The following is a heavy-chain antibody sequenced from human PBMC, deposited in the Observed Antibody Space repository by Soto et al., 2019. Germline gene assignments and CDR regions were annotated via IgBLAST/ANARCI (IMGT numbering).Heavy chain of an antibody. CDR2: IIPIFTTT. D-gene: IGHD6-6*01. Sequence: QVQLVQSGSEVRRPGSSVKVSCKASGGSFSNSAIAWVRQAPGQGLEWLGMIIPIFTTTNYAQKFKDRLTITADGSTSTAYMELSGLKSEDTAVYFCARPSGLLGQFSALVDYWGQGTLVIVSS. V-gene: IGHV1-69*18. J-gene: IGHJ4*02. CDR3: ARPSGLLGQFSALVDY. CDR1: GGSFSNSA.